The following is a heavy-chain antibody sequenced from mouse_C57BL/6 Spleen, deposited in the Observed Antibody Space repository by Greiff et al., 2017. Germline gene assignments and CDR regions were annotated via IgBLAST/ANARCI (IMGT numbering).Heavy chain of an antibody. CDR1: GFTFSDAW. V-gene: IGHV6-6*01. CDR2: IRNKANNHAT. D-gene: IGHD1-1*01. Sequence: DVKLVESGGGLVQPGGSMKLSCAASGFTFSDAWMDWVRQSPEKGLEWVAEIRNKANNHATYYAESVKGRFTISRDDSKSSVYLQMNSLRAEDTGIYYCTRPLLLRSSYAMDYWGQGTSVTVSS. CDR3: TRPLLLRSSYAMDY. J-gene: IGHJ4*01.